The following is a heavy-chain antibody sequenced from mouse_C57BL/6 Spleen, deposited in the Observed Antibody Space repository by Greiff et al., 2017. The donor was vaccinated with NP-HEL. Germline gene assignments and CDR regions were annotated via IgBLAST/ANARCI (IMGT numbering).Heavy chain of an antibody. D-gene: IGHD1-1*01. J-gene: IGHJ2*01. CDR2: IYPGNSDT. Sequence: VQLQQSGTVLARPGASVKMSCKTSGYTFTSYWMHWVKQRPGQGLEWIGAIYPGNSDTSYNQKFKGKAKLTAVTSASTAYMELSSLTNEDSAVYYCTNSYYYGSNYFDYWGQGTTLTVSS. V-gene: IGHV1-5*01. CDR3: TNSYYYGSNYFDY. CDR1: GYTFTSYW.